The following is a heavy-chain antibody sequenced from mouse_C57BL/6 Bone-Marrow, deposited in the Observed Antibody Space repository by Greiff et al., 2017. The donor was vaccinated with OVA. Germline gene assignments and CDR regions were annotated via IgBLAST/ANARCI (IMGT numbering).Heavy chain of an antibody. Sequence: VQLQQSGAELVRPGTSVKVSCKASGYAFTNYLIEWVKQRPGQGLEWIGVINPGSGGTNYNEKFKGKATLTADKSSSTAYMQLSSLTSEDSAVYFCASDSSGYPWGQGTSVTVSS. J-gene: IGHJ4*01. CDR1: GYAFTNYL. V-gene: IGHV1-54*01. CDR3: ASDSSGYP. D-gene: IGHD3-2*02. CDR2: INPGSGGT.